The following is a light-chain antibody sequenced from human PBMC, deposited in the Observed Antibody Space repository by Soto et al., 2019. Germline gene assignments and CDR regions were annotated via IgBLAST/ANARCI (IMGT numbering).Light chain of an antibody. Sequence: EIVMTQSPATLSVSPGERATLSCRASQSVSSNLAWYQQKPGQAPRLLIYGASTRATGIPARFSGSGSGTEFTLTISSLQSEDFEVYYCQQYNNWPQTFGQGTKVELK. CDR3: QQYNNWPQT. CDR1: QSVSSN. J-gene: IGKJ1*01. CDR2: GAS. V-gene: IGKV3-15*01.